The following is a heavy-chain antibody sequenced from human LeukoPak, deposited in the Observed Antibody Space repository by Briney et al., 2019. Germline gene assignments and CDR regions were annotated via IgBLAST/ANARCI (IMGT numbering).Heavy chain of an antibody. CDR3: ARSIWVEMTAPFDY. CDR1: GFTFSSYS. CDR2: ISSSSSYI. Sequence: PGGSLRLSCAASGFTFSSYSMNWVRQAPGKGLEWVSSISSSSSYIYYADSVKGRFTISRDNAKNSLYLQMNSLRAEDTAVYYCARSIWVEMTAPFDYWGQGTLVTVSS. V-gene: IGHV3-21*01. D-gene: IGHD5-24*01. J-gene: IGHJ4*02.